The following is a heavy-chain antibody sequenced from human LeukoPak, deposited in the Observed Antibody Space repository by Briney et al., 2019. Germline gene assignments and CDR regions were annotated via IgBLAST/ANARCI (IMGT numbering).Heavy chain of an antibody. J-gene: IGHJ4*02. D-gene: IGHD3-10*01. Sequence: GRSLRLSCAASGFTFSSYSMNWVRQAPGKGLEWVSSISSSSSYIYYADSVKGRFTISRDNAKNSLYLQMNSLRAEDTAVYYCARDLSMVRGFPNYWGQGTLVTVSS. CDR1: GFTFSSYS. V-gene: IGHV3-21*01. CDR2: ISSSSSYI. CDR3: ARDLSMVRGFPNY.